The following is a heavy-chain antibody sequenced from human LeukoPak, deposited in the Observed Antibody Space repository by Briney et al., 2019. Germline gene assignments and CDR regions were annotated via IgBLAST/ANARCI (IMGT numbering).Heavy chain of an antibody. CDR1: GGTFSSYA. CDR2: INPSGGST. V-gene: IGHV1-46*01. D-gene: IGHD5-12*01. CDR3: ARDILPSYSGYDRTLPDY. Sequence: ASVKVSCKASGGTFSSYAISWVRQVPGQGLEWMGIINPSGGSTSYAQKLQGRVTMTRDTSTSTVHMELSSLRSEDTAVYYCARDILPSYSGYDRTLPDYWGQGTLVTVSS. J-gene: IGHJ4*02.